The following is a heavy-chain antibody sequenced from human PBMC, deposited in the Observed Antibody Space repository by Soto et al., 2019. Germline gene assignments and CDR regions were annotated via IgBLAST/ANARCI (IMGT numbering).Heavy chain of an antibody. V-gene: IGHV6-1*01. D-gene: IGHD3-9*01. CDR1: GDSVSSNSAA. CDR3: ARALMNPHRAFDL. J-gene: IGHJ3*01. CDR2: TYYRSKWYS. Sequence: QTLSLTCVISGDSVSSNSAAWNWIRQSPSRGLEWLGRTYYRSKWYSDYAVSVKSRIIINPDTSKNKFSLQLNSVTPADTAVYYCARALMNPHRAFDLWGQGTMVTVSS.